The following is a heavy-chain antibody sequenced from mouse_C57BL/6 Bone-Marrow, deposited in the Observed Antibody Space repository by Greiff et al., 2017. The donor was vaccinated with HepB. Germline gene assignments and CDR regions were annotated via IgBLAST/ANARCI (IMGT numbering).Heavy chain of an antibody. V-gene: IGHV1-81*01. CDR3: ARCPTGAMDY. J-gene: IGHJ4*01. D-gene: IGHD1-1*01. Sequence: VQLVESGAELARPGASVKLSCKASGYTFTSYGISWVKQRTGQGLEWIGEIYPRSGNTYYNEKFKGKATLTADKSSSTAYMELRSLTSEDSAVYFCARCPTGAMDYWGQGTSVTVSS. CDR1: GYTFTSYG. CDR2: IYPRSGNT.